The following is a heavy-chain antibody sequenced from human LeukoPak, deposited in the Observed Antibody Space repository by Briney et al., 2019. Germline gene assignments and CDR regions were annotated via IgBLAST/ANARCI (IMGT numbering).Heavy chain of an antibody. CDR1: GFTFSAYS. V-gene: IGHV3-48*02. CDR3: ARDHRWNFDF. Sequence: GGSLRLSCAASGFTFSAYSMNWVRQAPGKGLEWVSYIGRSSENIAYADSVKGRCTISRDDAKNPLYLQMNSLRDEDTAVYYCARDHRWNFDFWGQGILVTVSS. J-gene: IGHJ4*02. D-gene: IGHD2-15*01. CDR2: IGRSSENI.